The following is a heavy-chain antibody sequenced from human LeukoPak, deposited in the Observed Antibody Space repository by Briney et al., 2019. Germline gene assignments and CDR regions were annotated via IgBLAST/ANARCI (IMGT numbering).Heavy chain of an antibody. J-gene: IGHJ3*02. CDR1: GFSFSSYG. V-gene: IGHV3-30*02. Sequence: GGSLRLSCAASGFSFSSYGMHWVRQAPGKGLEWVAFIRYDGSNKYYADSVKGRFTISRDNSKNTLYLQMNSLRAEDTAVYYCAKLLLWFGDRLEENAFDIWGQGTMVTVSS. CDR2: IRYDGSNK. D-gene: IGHD3-10*01. CDR3: AKLLLWFGDRLEENAFDI.